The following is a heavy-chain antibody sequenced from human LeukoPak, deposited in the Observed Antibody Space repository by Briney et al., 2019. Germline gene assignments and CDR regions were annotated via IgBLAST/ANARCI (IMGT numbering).Heavy chain of an antibody. J-gene: IGHJ6*03. CDR3: ARDSVPIFGVVHMDV. CDR1: GGSISSGSYY. D-gene: IGHD3-3*01. CDR2: IYTSGST. Sequence: SGTLSLTCTVSGGSISSGSYYWSWIRQPAGKGLEWIGRIYTSGSTNYNPSLKSRVTISVDTSKNQFSLKLSSVTAADTAVYYCARDSVPIFGVVHMDVWGKGTTVTVSS. V-gene: IGHV4-61*02.